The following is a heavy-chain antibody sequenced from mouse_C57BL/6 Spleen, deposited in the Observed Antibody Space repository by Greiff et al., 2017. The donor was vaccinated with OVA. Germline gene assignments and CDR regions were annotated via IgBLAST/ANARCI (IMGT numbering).Heavy chain of an antibody. Sequence: QVQLQQSGPELVKPGASVKISCKASGYAFSSSWMNWVKQRPGKGLEWIGRIYPGDGDTNYNGKFKGKATLTADKSSSTAYMQLRSLTSEDSAVYFCARASGTHWYFDVWGTGTTVTVSS. D-gene: IGHD4-1*01. CDR3: ARASGTHWYFDV. CDR1: GYAFSSSW. J-gene: IGHJ1*03. V-gene: IGHV1-82*01. CDR2: IYPGDGDT.